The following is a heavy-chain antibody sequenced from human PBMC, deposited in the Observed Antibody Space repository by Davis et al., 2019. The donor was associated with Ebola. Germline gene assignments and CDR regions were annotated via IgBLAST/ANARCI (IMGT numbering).Heavy chain of an antibody. CDR2: IYHNGNA. CDR1: GGSISSGDYY. CDR3: ARGRPSTVTTDYYAMDV. Sequence: SETLSLTCTVSGGSISSGDYYRSWIRQPPGKGLEWIGYIYHNGNAYYNPSLKSRVTLSLDTSKNQFSLKLSSVTAADTAVYYCARGRPSTVTTDYYAMDVWGKGTTVTVSS. D-gene: IGHD4-17*01. J-gene: IGHJ6*04. V-gene: IGHV4-30-4*01.